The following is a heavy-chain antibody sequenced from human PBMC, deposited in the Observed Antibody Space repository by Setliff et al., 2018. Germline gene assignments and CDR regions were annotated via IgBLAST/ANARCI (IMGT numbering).Heavy chain of an antibody. CDR2: FNPEDDEI. Sequence: ALVKVSCKVSGSTLTELTMYWVRQAPGKGLEWMGSFNPEDDEIIYAQKFLGRVTMTEDTSTDTAYMELSSLRSEDTAVYYCATKDYDTSGYYRPFGFWGQGTLVTVSS. V-gene: IGHV1-24*01. J-gene: IGHJ4*01. CDR3: ATKDYDTSGYYRPFGF. CDR1: GSTLTELT. D-gene: IGHD3-22*01.